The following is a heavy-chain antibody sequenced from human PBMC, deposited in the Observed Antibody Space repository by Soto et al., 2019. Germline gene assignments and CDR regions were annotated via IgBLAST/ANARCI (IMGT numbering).Heavy chain of an antibody. V-gene: IGHV4-38-2*01. CDR3: ATLFNWNYQGPISL. Sequence: SETLSLTCAVSGFSISRDYYLGWILQPPWKGLEYIVSMYHSGSIYYNPSLKSRVTISVDTSKNQFSLRLASVTAADTAVYYCATLFNWNYQGPISLWGKRILVTVSS. CDR2: MYHSGSI. CDR1: GFSISRDYY. D-gene: IGHD1-7*01. J-gene: IGHJ4*02.